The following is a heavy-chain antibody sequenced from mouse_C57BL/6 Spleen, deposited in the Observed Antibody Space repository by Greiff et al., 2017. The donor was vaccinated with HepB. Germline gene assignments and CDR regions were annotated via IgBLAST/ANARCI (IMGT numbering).Heavy chain of an antibody. CDR3: ARGEGWLLRSLYYAMDY. V-gene: IGHV1-69*01. D-gene: IGHD2-3*01. CDR1: GYTFTSYW. Sequence: QVQLQQPGAELVMPGASVKLSCKASGYTFTSYWMHWVKQRPGQGLEWIGEIDPSDSYTNYNQKFKGKSTLTVDKSSSTAYVQLSSLTSEDSAVYYCARGEGWLLRSLYYAMDYWGQGTSVTVSS. J-gene: IGHJ4*01. CDR2: IDPSDSYT.